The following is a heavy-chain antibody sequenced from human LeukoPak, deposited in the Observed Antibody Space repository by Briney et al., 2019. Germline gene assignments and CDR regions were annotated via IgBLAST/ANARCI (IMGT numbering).Heavy chain of an antibody. V-gene: IGHV1-18*01. CDR2: ISAYNGNT. Sequence: ASVKVSCKASGYTFTSYGISWVRQAPGQGLEWMGWISAYNGNTNYAQKLQGRVTMTTDTSTSTAYMELRSLRSDDTAVYYCARSVHTPGLFSYGVDYWGQGTLVTVSS. CDR3: ARSVHTPGLFSYGVDY. J-gene: IGHJ4*02. CDR1: GYTFTSYG. D-gene: IGHD5-18*01.